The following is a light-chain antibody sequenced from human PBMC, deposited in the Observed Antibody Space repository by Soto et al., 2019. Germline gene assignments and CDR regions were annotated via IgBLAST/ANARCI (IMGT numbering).Light chain of an antibody. J-gene: IGKJ2*01. CDR2: DAS. V-gene: IGKV1-33*01. CDR1: QDISNY. Sequence: DIQMTQSPSSLSASVGDRVTITCQASQDISNYLNWYQQKPGKAPKLLIYDASNLETGVPSRFSGSGSGTDFTLTISRLEPEDFAVYYCQQYGTSSYTFGQGTKLEIK. CDR3: QQYGTSSYT.